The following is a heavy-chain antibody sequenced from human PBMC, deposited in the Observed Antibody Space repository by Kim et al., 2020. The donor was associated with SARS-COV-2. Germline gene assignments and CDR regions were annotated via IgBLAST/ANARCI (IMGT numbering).Heavy chain of an antibody. CDR2: INPNSGGT. V-gene: IGHV1-2*06. J-gene: IGHJ3*02. CDR3: ARAPNYYDSSGYFGSFDI. CDR1: GYTFTGYY. Sequence: ASVKVSCKASGYTFTGYYMHWVRQAPGQGLEWMGRINPNSGGTNYAQKFQGRVTMTRDTSISTAYMELSRLRSDDTAVYYCARAPNYYDSSGYFGSFDIWGQGTMVTVSS. D-gene: IGHD3-22*01.